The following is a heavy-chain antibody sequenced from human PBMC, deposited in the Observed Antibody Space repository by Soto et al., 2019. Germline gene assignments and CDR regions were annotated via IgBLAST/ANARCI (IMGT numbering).Heavy chain of an antibody. CDR1: GDSVSSYY. Sequence: PSETLSLTCSVSGDSVSSYYWSWIRQPPGKGLEWIGYIYLSGSTSYNPSLKSRVSISLHTSRNQFSLKLSSVTAADTAVYYCARGDLRYYYYGMDVWGQGTTVTVSS. J-gene: IGHJ6*02. CDR2: IYLSGST. CDR3: ARGDLRYYYYGMDV. V-gene: IGHV4-59*02.